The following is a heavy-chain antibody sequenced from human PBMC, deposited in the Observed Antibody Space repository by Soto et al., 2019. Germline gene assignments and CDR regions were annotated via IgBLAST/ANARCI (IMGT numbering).Heavy chain of an antibody. J-gene: IGHJ4*02. CDR3: ARQYCSSTSCYIVY. Sequence: PSETLSLTCTVSGGSISSSSYYWGWIRQPPGKGLEWIGSIYYSGSTYYNPFLKSRVTISVDTSKNQFSLKLSSVTAADTAVYYCARQYCSSTSCYIVYWGQGTLVTVSS. D-gene: IGHD2-2*02. CDR1: GGSISSSSYY. V-gene: IGHV4-39*01. CDR2: IYYSGST.